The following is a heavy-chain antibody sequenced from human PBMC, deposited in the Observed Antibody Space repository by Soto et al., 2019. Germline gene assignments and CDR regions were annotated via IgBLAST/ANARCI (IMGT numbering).Heavy chain of an antibody. Sequence: AASVKVSCKASGGTFSSYAISWVRQAPGQGLEWMGGIIPIFGTANYAQKFQGRVTITADESTSTAYMELSSLRSEDTAVYYCARAFEHYYYGMDVWGQGTTVTVSS. D-gene: IGHD2-21*01. CDR2: IIPIFGTA. V-gene: IGHV1-69*13. CDR1: GGTFSSYA. J-gene: IGHJ6*02. CDR3: ARAFEHYYYGMDV.